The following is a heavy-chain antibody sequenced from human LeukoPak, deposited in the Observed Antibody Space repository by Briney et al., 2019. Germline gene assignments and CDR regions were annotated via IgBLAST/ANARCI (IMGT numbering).Heavy chain of an antibody. Sequence: QPGGSLRLSCAASGFTFSSYAMSWVRQAPGKGLEWVAVIWYDGSNKYYADSVKGRFTISRDNSKNTLYLQMNSLRAEDTAVYYCAKSRGESVGLPPFDYWGQGTLVTVSS. J-gene: IGHJ4*02. CDR1: GFTFSSYA. CDR3: AKSRGESVGLPPFDY. D-gene: IGHD3-16*01. CDR2: IWYDGSNK. V-gene: IGHV3-30*02.